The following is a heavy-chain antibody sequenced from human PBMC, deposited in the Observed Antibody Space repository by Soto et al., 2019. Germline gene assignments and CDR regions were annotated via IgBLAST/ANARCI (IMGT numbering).Heavy chain of an antibody. CDR2: INAGNGNT. Sequence: ASGKVSCKASGYTFTSYPMHWVRQAPGQSLEWMGWINAGNGNTKYSQKFQGRVTITRDTSASTAYMELSSLRSEDTAVYFCARDMLRFTSSPFDYWGQGTLVTVSS. J-gene: IGHJ4*02. CDR1: GYTFTSYP. V-gene: IGHV1-3*01. CDR3: ARDMLRFTSSPFDY. D-gene: IGHD6-13*01.